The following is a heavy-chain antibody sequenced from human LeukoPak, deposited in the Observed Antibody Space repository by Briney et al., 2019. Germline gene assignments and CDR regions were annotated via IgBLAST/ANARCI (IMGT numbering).Heavy chain of an antibody. CDR2: IWYDGSNK. D-gene: IGHD3-10*01. CDR3: ARDTGGYYMDV. J-gene: IGHJ6*03. V-gene: IGHV3-33*01. CDR1: GFTFSSYG. Sequence: GRSLRLSCAASGFTFSSYGMHWVRQAPGKGLEWVAVIWYDGSNKYYADSAKGRFTISRDNSKNTLYLQMNSLRAEDTAVYYCARDTGGYYMDVWGKGTTVTVSS.